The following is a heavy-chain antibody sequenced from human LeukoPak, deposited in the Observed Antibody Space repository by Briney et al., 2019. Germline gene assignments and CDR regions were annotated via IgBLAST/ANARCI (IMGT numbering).Heavy chain of an antibody. J-gene: IGHJ4*02. Sequence: PSETLSLTCSVSGGSISLSYYYWGWIRQPPGKGLEWIGYIYYSVISDYNPSLKSPVTMSVDTSKNQFSLKLSSVIAADTAVYFCASTVYGGYNVYYFNYWGQGTLVTVSS. CDR1: GGSISLSYYY. V-gene: IGHV4-61*05. D-gene: IGHD4-17*01. CDR3: ASTVYGGYNVYYFNY. CDR2: IYYSVIS.